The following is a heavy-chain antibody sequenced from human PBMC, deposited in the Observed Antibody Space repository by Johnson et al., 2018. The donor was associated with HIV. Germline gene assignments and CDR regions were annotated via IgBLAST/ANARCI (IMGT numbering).Heavy chain of an antibody. CDR2: ITGTGGDT. CDR1: GFTFSSYG. CDR3: ASQVRGLWLGVDAFDI. D-gene: IGHD3-10*01. Sequence: VQLMESGGGVVQPGRSLRLSCAASGFTFSSYGMHWVRQAPGKGLEWVSGITGTGGDTYYADSVKGRFTISRDNFKNMVFLNMNSLRAEDTAVYYCASQVRGLWLGVDAFDIWGQGTLVTVSS. J-gene: IGHJ3*02. V-gene: IGHV3-23*01.